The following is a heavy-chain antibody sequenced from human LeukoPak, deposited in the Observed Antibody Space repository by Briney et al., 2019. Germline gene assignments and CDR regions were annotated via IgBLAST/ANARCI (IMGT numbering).Heavy chain of an antibody. V-gene: IGHV3-48*04. CDR3: ARDPEGPVDAFDI. CDR1: GFTFSSYS. J-gene: IGHJ3*02. CDR2: ISSSSSTI. Sequence: GGSLRLSCAASGFTFSSYSMNWVRQAPGKGLEWVSYISSSSSTIYYADSVKGRFTISRDNAKNSLYLQMNSLRAEDTAVYYCARDPEGPVDAFDIWGQGTMVTVSS.